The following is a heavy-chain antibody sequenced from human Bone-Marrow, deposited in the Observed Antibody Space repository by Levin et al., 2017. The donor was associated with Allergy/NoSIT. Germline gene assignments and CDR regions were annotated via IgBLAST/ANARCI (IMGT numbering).Heavy chain of an antibody. D-gene: IGHD3-10*01. Sequence: SCVASGFTFSKYWMHWVRQAPGKGLVWVSRISEDGSTTYADSVKGRFTISRDNAKSTLYLLMNSLRPEDTAVYYCARTYYYASGLGPLDYWGQGTPVTVSS. CDR3: ARTYYYASGLGPLDY. J-gene: IGHJ4*02. CDR2: ISEDGST. V-gene: IGHV3-74*01. CDR1: GFTFSKYW.